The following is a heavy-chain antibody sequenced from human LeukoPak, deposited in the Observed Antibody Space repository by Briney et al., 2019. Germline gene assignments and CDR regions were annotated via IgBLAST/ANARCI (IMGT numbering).Heavy chain of an antibody. CDR3: ARGSVAGAYYYYGMDV. V-gene: IGHV3-74*01. D-gene: IGHD6-19*01. CDR1: GFTFSSYW. Sequence: PGGSLRLSCVASGFTFSSYWMHWVRQAPGKGLVWVSRIHSDGTGTSYADSVKGRFTISRDNAKNTLYLQMNSLRAEDTAVYYCARGSVAGAYYYYGMDVWGQGTTVTVSS. CDR2: IHSDGTGT. J-gene: IGHJ6*02.